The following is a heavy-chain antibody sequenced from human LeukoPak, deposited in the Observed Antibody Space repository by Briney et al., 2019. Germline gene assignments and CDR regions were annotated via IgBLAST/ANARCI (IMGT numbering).Heavy chain of an antibody. D-gene: IGHD1-26*01. CDR3: ARGPASGSYFFDF. CDR2: IIPSGGST. Sequence: ASVKVSCKASGYSSTSSYIHWVRQAPGQGLEWMGIIIPSGGSTSYSQKFQGRVTMTRDTSTSTVYMELSSLRSEDTAIYYCARGPASGSYFFDFWGQGTLVAVSS. V-gene: IGHV1-46*01. CDR1: GYSSTSSY. J-gene: IGHJ4*02.